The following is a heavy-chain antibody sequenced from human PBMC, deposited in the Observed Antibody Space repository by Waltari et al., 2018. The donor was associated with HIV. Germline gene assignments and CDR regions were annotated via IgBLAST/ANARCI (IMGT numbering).Heavy chain of an antibody. CDR3: ATTTTTTYFS. CDR2: VNPDGSGT. CDR1: GFTFRSTW. D-gene: IGHD1-1*01. J-gene: IGHJ5*02. V-gene: IGHV3-74*03. Sequence: EVQLVESGGGLVQPGESLRLSCGASGFTFRSTWMHWVRQAPGGGRVSVSLVNPDGSGTSYADSVKGRFTISRDNAKNTVYLQMNSLRAEDTAVYYCATTTTTTYFSWGQGTLVTVSS.